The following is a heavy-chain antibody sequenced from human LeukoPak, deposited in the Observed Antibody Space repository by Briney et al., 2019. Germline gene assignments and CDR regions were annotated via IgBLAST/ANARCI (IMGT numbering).Heavy chain of an antibody. CDR2: IKQDGSEK. D-gene: IGHD3-22*01. CDR1: GFTFSSYW. Sequence: PGGSLRLSCAASGFTFSSYWMSWARQAPGKGLEWVANIKQDGSEKYYVDSVKGRFTISRDNAKNSLYLQMNSLRAEDTAVYYCAREEGDYDQLYYFDYWGQGTLVTVSS. J-gene: IGHJ4*02. CDR3: AREEGDYDQLYYFDY. V-gene: IGHV3-7*03.